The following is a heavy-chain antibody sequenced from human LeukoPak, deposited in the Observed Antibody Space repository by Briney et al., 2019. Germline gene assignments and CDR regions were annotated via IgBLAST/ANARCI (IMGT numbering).Heavy chain of an antibody. J-gene: IGHJ5*02. Sequence: GGSLRLSCAASGFTFTIYTMHWVRQAPGKGLEWVAVISYDGSNKYYTDSVKGRFTISRDNSKNTLYLQMNSLRAEDTAVYYCARDLGNYDVFGWFDPWGQGTLVTVSS. CDR1: GFTFTIYT. CDR2: ISYDGSNK. V-gene: IGHV3-30*14. D-gene: IGHD3-9*01. CDR3: ARDLGNYDVFGWFDP.